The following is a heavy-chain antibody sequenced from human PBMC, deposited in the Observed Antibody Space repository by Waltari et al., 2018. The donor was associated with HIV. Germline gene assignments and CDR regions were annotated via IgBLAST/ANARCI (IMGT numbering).Heavy chain of an antibody. Sequence: QVQLQESGPGLVKPSQTLSLTCTVSGGSISRGSYSLSWIRQPAGKGLEWIGRIYTSGSTNYNPSLKSRVTISVDTSKNQFSLKLSSVTAADTAVYYCARRGIQLWFYAFDIWGQGTMVTVSS. D-gene: IGHD5-18*01. CDR1: GGSISRGSYS. CDR2: IYTSGST. CDR3: ARRGIQLWFYAFDI. V-gene: IGHV4-61*02. J-gene: IGHJ3*02.